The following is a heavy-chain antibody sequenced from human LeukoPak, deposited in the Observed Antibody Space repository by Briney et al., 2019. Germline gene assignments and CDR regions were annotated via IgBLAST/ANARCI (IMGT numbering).Heavy chain of an antibody. V-gene: IGHV1-69*13. CDR3: ARQWLAFDY. CDR2: INPNSGGT. Sequence: SVKVSCKASGGTFSSYAIGWVRQAPGQGLEWMGWINPNSGGTNYAQKFQGRVTITADESTSTAYMELSSLRSEDTAVYYCARQWLAFDYWGQGTLVTVSS. J-gene: IGHJ4*02. CDR1: GGTFSSYA. D-gene: IGHD6-19*01.